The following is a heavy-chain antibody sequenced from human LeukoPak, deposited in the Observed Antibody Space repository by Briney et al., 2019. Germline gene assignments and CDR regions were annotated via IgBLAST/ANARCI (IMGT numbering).Heavy chain of an antibody. CDR1: GYMFAVFG. CDR2: IRVHNGDT. CDR3: AGDRYDVGVAFDF. D-gene: IGHD3-9*01. V-gene: IGHV1-18*01. J-gene: IGHJ3*01. Sequence: EASVKVSCKASGYMFAVFGITWVRQAPGQALEWMGSIRVHNGDTNYAQKFQGRLTMTTDTSATTAYMELRSLKSDDTAVYYCAGDRYDVGVAFDFWGQGTMVTVSS.